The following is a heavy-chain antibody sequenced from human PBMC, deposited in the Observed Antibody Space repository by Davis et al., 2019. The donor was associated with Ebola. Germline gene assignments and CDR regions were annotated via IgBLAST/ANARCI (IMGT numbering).Heavy chain of an antibody. D-gene: IGHD3-9*01. CDR3: ARGSWLTGYYGGFDY. J-gene: IGHJ4*02. Sequence: AASVTVSCKASGYTFTSYDINWVRQATGQGLEWMGWMNPNSGNTAYAQKFQGRVTMTRNTSISTAYMELSSLRSEDTAVYYCARGSWLTGYYGGFDYWGQGTLVTVSS. CDR1: GYTFTSYD. CDR2: MNPNSGNT. V-gene: IGHV1-8*01.